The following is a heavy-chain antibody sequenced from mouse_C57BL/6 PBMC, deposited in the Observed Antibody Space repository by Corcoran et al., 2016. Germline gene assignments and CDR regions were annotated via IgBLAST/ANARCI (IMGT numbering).Heavy chain of an antibody. D-gene: IGHD3-2*02. J-gene: IGHJ4*01. CDR3: ARWGAQAIYYYAMDY. V-gene: IGHV1-26*01. Sequence: EVQLQQSGPELVKPGASVKISCKASGYTFTDYYMNWVKQSHGKSLEWIGDINPNNGGTSYNQKFKGKATLTVDKSSSTAYMELRSLTSEDSAVYYCARWGAQAIYYYAMDYWGQGTSVTVSS. CDR2: INPNNGGT. CDR1: GYTFTDYY.